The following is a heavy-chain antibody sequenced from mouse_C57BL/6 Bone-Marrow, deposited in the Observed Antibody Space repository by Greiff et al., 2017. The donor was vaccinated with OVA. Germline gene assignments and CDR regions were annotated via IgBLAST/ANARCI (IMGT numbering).Heavy chain of an antibody. CDR2: ISDGGSYT. V-gene: IGHV5-4*03. D-gene: IGHD2-10*01. J-gene: IGHJ4*01. Sequence: EVKVVESGGGLVKPGGSLKLSCAASGFTFSSYAMSWVRQTPEKRLEWVATISDGGSYTYYPDNVKGRFTISRDNAKNNLYLQMSHLKSEDTAMYYCARGGPLLPMDYWGQGTSVTVSS. CDR1: GFTFSSYA. CDR3: ARGGPLLPMDY.